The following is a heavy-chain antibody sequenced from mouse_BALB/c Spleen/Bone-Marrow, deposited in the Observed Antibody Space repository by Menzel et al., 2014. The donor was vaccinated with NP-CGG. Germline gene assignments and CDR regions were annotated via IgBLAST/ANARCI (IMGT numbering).Heavy chain of an antibody. J-gene: IGHJ4*01. CDR2: INPYNGDT. CDR3: GTGGGNYGVDY. Sequence: VQLQQPGPELVKPGASVKISCKASGYSFTGNFMNWVKQSHGKSLEWIGRINPYNGDTFYNQKFKGKATLTADKSSATAHMELLSLTSEDSAVYYCGTGGGNYGVDYWGQGTSVTVSS. V-gene: IGHV1-37*01. CDR1: GYSFTGNF. D-gene: IGHD2-14*01.